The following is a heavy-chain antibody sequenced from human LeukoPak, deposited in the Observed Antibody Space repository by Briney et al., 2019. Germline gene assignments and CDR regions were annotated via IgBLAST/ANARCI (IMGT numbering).Heavy chain of an antibody. V-gene: IGHV4-61*01. CDR2: ISNSGST. D-gene: IGHD3-3*01. CDR3: ARPYYDFWSGSYYYYMDV. Sequence: PSETLSLTCTVSGDSVSSGSHYWSWIRQPPGKGLECIGYISNSGSTNYNPSLKRRVTISVDTPKNQLSLNLNSVTAADTAVYYCARPYYDFWSGSYYYYMDVWGKGTTVTVSS. J-gene: IGHJ6*03. CDR1: GDSVSSGSHY.